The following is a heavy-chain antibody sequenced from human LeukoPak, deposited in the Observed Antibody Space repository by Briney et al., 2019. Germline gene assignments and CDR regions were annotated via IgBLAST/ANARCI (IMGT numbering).Heavy chain of an antibody. J-gene: IGHJ4*02. CDR3: ATHPPKLCTGGSCSDY. Sequence: SETLSLTCTVSGGPISSYSWSWIRQPPGKGLEWIGYIYYSGSTNYNPSLKSRVTISIDTSKNQFSLKLSSVTAADTAVYYCATHPPKLCTGGSCSDYWGQGTLVTVSS. D-gene: IGHD2-15*01. CDR2: IYYSGST. CDR1: GGPISSYS. V-gene: IGHV4-59*01.